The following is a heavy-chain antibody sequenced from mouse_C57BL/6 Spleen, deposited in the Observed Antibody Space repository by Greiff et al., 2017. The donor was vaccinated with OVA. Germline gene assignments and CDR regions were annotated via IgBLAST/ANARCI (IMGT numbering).Heavy chain of an antibody. CDR3: AKHEGPNEYDWGCFTY. CDR1: GFSLTSYG. Sequence: VQLQESGPGLVEPSQSLSITCTVSGFSLTSYGVDWVRQPPGTGLEWLGEIWGGGSTNYNSALMSSLSISTVNSKSHVSLKMNSLQTGDTAMYDCAKHEGPNEYDWGCFTYWGQGTLVTVSA. CDR2: IWGGGST. D-gene: IGHD2-4*01. V-gene: IGHV2-9*01. J-gene: IGHJ3*01.